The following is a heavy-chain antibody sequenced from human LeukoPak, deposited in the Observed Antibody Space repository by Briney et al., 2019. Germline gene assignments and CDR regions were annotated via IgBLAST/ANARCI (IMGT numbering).Heavy chain of an antibody. D-gene: IGHD6-13*01. Sequence: PGGSLRLSCAASGFTFSNYWMSWVRQAPGKGLEWVANIKQDGSEKYYVDSVKGRFTISRDNAKNSLYLQMNSLRAEDTAVYYCAREIRWYNAFDIWGKGTMVTVSS. CDR2: IKQDGSEK. CDR1: GFTFSNYW. J-gene: IGHJ3*02. CDR3: AREIRWYNAFDI. V-gene: IGHV3-7*01.